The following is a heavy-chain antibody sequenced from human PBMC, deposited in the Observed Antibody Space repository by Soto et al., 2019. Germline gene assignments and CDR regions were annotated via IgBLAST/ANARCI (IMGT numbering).Heavy chain of an antibody. V-gene: IGHV3-30*18. CDR3: AKDLKPGSRWSLGGVEHCMDV. CDR2: MSYDGSKK. D-gene: IGHD2-21*01. J-gene: IGHJ6*03. CDR1: GFSFSSYD. Sequence: QVQLVESGGGVVQPGRSLRLSCVGSGFSFSSYDMNWVLQAPGTGLEWVALMSYDGSKKYYGDSVRGRVTISRDNSKNTLYLQMDHLRPEDTAIYYCAKDLKPGSRWSLGGVEHCMDVWGRGTTVSVSS.